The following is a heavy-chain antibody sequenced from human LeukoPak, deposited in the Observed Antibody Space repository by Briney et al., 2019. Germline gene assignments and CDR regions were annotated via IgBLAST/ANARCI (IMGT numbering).Heavy chain of an antibody. CDR2: IYHSGST. CDR3: ARVSGSYYLYFDY. D-gene: IGHD1-26*01. V-gene: IGHV4-38-2*02. Sequence: SETLSLTCTVSGYSISSGYYWGWIRQPPGKGLEWIGSIYHSGSTYYNPSLKSRVTISVDTSKNQFSLKLSSVTAADTAVYYCARVSGSYYLYFDYWGQGTLVTVSS. CDR1: GYSISSGYY. J-gene: IGHJ4*02.